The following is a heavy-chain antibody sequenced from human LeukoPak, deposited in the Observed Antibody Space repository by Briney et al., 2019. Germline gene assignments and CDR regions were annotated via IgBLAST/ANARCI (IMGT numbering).Heavy chain of an antibody. CDR1: GGSFSGYY. V-gene: IGHV4-59*01. J-gene: IGHJ4*02. D-gene: IGHD6-19*01. CDR3: ARVFKAGWHFDY. CDR2: IYYSGST. Sequence: SETQSLTCAGYGGSFSGYYWSWIRQPPGKGLEWIGYIYYSGSTNYNPSLKSRVTISVDTSKNQFSLKLSSVTAADTAVYYCARVFKAGWHFDYWGQGTLVTVSS.